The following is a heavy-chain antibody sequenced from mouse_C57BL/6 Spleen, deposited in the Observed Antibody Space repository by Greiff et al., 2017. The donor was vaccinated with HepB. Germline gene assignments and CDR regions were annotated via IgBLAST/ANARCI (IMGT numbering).Heavy chain of an antibody. CDR2: IDPSDSYT. D-gene: IGHD4-1*01. Sequence: QVQLKQPGAELVMPGASVKLSCKASGYTFTSYWMHWVKQRPGQGLEWIGEIDPSDSYTNYNQKFKGKSTLTVDKSSSTAYMQLSSLTSEDSAVYYCARGGLTGAFAYWGQGTLVTVSA. CDR1: GYTFTSYW. V-gene: IGHV1-69*01. CDR3: ARGGLTGAFAY. J-gene: IGHJ3*01.